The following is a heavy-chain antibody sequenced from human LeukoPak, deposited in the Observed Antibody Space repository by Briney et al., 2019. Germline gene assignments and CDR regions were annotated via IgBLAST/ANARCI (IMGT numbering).Heavy chain of an antibody. CDR2: ISSSGGST. CDR1: GFTFSSYS. CDR3: ERTYCSSTSCLVDY. J-gene: IGHJ4*02. V-gene: IGHV3-64*01. D-gene: IGHD2-2*01. Sequence: GGSLRLSCAASGFTFSSYSMHWVRQAPGKGLEYVSAISSSGGSTYYANSVKGRFTISRDHSKNTLYLQMGSLRAEDMAVYYCERTYCSSTSCLVDYWGQGTLVTVSS.